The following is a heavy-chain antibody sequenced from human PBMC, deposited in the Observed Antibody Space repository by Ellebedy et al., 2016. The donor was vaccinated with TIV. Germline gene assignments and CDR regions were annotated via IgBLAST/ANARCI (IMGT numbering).Heavy chain of an antibody. J-gene: IGHJ4*02. V-gene: IGHV4-34*01. CDR3: ARGRGGSYSIPFDV. CDR1: GVSITRYY. D-gene: IGHD1-26*01. Sequence: SETLSLXCTVSGVSITRYYWSWIRLPPGKGLEWIGEINHSGSTYYNPSLKSRVSMSVDRSKNQFSLKLNSLSAADTAVYFCARGRGGSYSIPFDVWGQGALVTVSS. CDR2: INHSGST.